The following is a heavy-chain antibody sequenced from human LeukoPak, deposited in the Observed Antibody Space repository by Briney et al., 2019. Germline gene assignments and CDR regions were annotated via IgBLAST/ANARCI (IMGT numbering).Heavy chain of an antibody. D-gene: IGHD3-22*01. J-gene: IGHJ1*01. CDR2: INHSGST. Sequence: SEILSLTCAVYGGSFSGYYWSWIRQPPGKGLEWIGEINHSGSTNYNPSLKSRVTISVDTSKNQFSLKLSSVTAADTAVYFCASPRGDDSGGYYTWYFHHWGQGILVTVSS. CDR1: GGSFSGYY. CDR3: ASPRGDDSGGYYTWYFHH. V-gene: IGHV4-34*01.